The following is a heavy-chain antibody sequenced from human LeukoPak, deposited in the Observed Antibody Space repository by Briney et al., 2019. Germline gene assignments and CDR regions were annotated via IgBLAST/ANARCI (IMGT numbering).Heavy chain of an antibody. V-gene: IGHV1-69*13. J-gene: IGHJ5*02. D-gene: IGHD6-13*01. CDR1: GGTFSSYA. CDR3: ASAPRYSSSWPNNWFDP. Sequence: SVKVSCKASGGTFSSYAISWVRQAPGQGLEWMGGIIPIFGTTNYAQKLQGRVTITADESTSTAYMELSSLRSEDTAVYFCASAPRYSSSWPNNWFDPWGQGTLVTVSS. CDR2: IIPIFGTT.